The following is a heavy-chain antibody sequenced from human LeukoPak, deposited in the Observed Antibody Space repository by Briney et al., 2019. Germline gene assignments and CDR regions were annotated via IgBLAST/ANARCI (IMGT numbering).Heavy chain of an antibody. V-gene: IGHV4-34*09. CDR1: GGSFSGYY. Sequence: SETLSLTCAVYGGSFSGYYWSWIRQPPGKGLEWIGEINHSGSTNYNPSLKSRVTISVDTSKNQFSLKLSSVTAADTAVYYCARDSPYDSSGYYTAFDIWGQGTMVTVSS. D-gene: IGHD3-22*01. CDR2: INHSGST. J-gene: IGHJ3*02. CDR3: ARDSPYDSSGYYTAFDI.